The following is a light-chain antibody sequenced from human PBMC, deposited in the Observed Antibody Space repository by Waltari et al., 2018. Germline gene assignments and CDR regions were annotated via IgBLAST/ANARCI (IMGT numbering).Light chain of an antibody. V-gene: IGLV10-54*04. J-gene: IGLJ1*01. Sequence: QAGLTQPPSVSKGLRQTATLTCTGNSNNVGNQGAACLQQHQGHPPKLLSYRNKNRPSGISERFSASRSGNTASLTITGLQPEDEADYYCSAWDSSLSVHVFGTGTKVTVL. CDR2: RNK. CDR3: SAWDSSLSVHV. CDR1: SNNVGNQG.